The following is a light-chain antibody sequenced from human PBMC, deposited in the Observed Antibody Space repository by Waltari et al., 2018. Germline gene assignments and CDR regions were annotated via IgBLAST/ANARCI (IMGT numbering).Light chain of an antibody. Sequence: SYELTQPPSVSVSPGQTARITCSGDALPKQYAYWYQQKPGQAPVLVIYEDSGEHVGLPGRFSGYSSGTTVTLTISGVQAEDESDYYGQSAGSSGTYVLFGGGTKLSVL. CDR1: ALPKQY. CDR3: QSAGSSGTYVL. J-gene: IGLJ2*01. CDR2: EDS. V-gene: IGLV3-25*03.